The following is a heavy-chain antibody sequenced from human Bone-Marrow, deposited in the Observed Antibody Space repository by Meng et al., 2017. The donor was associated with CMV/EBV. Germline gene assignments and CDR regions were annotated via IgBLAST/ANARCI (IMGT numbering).Heavy chain of an antibody. J-gene: IGHJ6*02. Sequence: SDTLSFTCSISGNSVPSNSAAWNWIRQSPSRGLEWLGRTYYRSKWYNDYAVSVKSRITINPDTSKIQFSLQLNSVTPEDTTVYYCARDTYYYASSGYLDDCNYYGMDVWGQGTTVTVSS. CDR2: TYYRSKWYN. CDR3: ARDTYYYASSGYLDDCNYYGMDV. V-gene: IGHV6-1*01. D-gene: IGHD3-22*01. CDR1: GNSVPSNSAA.